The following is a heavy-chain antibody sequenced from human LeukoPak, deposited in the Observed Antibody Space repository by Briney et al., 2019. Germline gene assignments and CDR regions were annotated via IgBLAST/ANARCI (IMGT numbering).Heavy chain of an antibody. CDR3: AKDPGSESNGPDY. CDR1: GFTFSSYG. Sequence: GGSLRLSWATSGFTFSSYGMHWVRQAPGKGLEWVAFIRYDGSNKYYADSVKGRFTISRDNSKNTLYLQMNSLRAEDTAVYYCAKDPGSESNGPDYWGQGTLVTVSS. V-gene: IGHV3-30*02. CDR2: IRYDGSNK. J-gene: IGHJ4*02.